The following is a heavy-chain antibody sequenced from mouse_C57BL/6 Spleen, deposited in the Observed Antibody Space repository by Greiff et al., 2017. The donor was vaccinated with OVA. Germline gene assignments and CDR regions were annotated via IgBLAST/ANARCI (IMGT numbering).Heavy chain of an antibody. D-gene: IGHD1-1*02. CDR1: GYSFTGYY. Sequence: VQLQHSGPELVKPGASVKISCKASGYSFTGYYMNWVKQSPEKSLEWIGEINPSTGGTTYNQKFKAKATLTVDKSSSTAYMQLKSLTSEDSAVYYCARSGDGHYLGNFDYWGQGTTLTVSS. J-gene: IGHJ2*01. V-gene: IGHV1-42*01. CDR2: INPSTGGT. CDR3: ARSGDGHYLGNFDY.